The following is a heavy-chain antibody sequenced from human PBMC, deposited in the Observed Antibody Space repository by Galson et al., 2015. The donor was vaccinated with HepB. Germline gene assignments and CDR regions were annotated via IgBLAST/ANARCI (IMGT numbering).Heavy chain of an antibody. CDR2: ISAYNGNT. CDR1: GYTFTSYG. V-gene: IGHV1-18*04. CDR3: ARYYSGYDYSYFDY. J-gene: IGHJ4*02. D-gene: IGHD5-12*01. Sequence: SVKVSCKASGYTFTSYGISWVRQAPGQGLEWMGWISAYNGNTNYAQKLQGRVTMTTDTSTSTAYMELRSLRSDDTAVYYCARYYSGYDYSYFDYWGQGTLVTVSS.